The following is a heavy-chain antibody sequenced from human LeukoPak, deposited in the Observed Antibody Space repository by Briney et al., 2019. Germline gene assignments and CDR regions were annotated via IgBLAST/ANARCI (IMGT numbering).Heavy chain of an antibody. CDR1: GFTLSSYW. CDR2: IKTDGSST. Sequence: GGSLRLSCANSGFTLSSYWTHWVRQAPGKGLVWVSRIKTDGSSTTYADFVQGRFTISRDNAKNTLYLQMNSLRADDTAVYYCVRGRGVPEYYFDYWGQGTLVTVSS. V-gene: IGHV3-74*01. CDR3: VRGRGVPEYYFDY. D-gene: IGHD2-2*01. J-gene: IGHJ4*02.